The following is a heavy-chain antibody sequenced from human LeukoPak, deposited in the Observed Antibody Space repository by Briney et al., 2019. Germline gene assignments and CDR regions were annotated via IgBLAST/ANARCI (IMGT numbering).Heavy chain of an antibody. V-gene: IGHV3-23*01. CDR3: AKDRAIVARATFDN. J-gene: IGHJ5*02. Sequence: GGSLRLSCAASGFTFSSYAMSWVRQAPGKGLEWVSDISGSGSSKYYANSVKGRFTISRDKSQNTLYLQMNSLAGDDTAIYYCAKDRAIVARATFDNWGRGTLVTVS. CDR1: GFTFSSYA. D-gene: IGHD5-12*01. CDR2: ISGSGSSK.